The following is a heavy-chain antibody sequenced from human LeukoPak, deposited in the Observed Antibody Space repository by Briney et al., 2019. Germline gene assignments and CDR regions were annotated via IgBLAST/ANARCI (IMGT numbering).Heavy chain of an antibody. V-gene: IGHV1-2*02. D-gene: IGHD2-15*01. J-gene: IGHJ4*02. CDR1: GYTFTGYY. CDR3: ARRYCSGGSCYSDY. Sequence: SVKVSWKAAGYTFTGYYMYWVRQAPGQGLEWMGWINPNSGGTNYAQKFQGRVTMTRDTSISTAYMELSRLRSDDTAVYYCARRYCSGGSCYSDYWGQGTLVTVSS. CDR2: INPNSGGT.